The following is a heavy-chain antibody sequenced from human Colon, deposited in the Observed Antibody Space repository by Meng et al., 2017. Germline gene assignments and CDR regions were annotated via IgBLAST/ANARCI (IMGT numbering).Heavy chain of an antibody. J-gene: IGHJ4*02. CDR3: ARDWGDVRGGFDF. CDR2: TYYRSKYYN. V-gene: IGHV6-1*01. Sequence: GQPKSLGPGLVKPLTTLSLTCAISGASVSSNSAAWNWIRQSPSRGLEWLGRTYYRSKYYNDYALSVKSRITINPDTSKNQFSLQLNSVTPEDTAIYYCARDWGDVRGGFDFWGQGTLVTVSS. CDR1: GASVSSNSAA. D-gene: IGHD3-10*02.